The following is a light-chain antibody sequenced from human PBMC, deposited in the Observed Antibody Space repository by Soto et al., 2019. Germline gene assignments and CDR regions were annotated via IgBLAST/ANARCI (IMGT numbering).Light chain of an antibody. CDR3: QQFASYPLT. CDR1: QSINNN. CDR2: DAS. J-gene: IGKJ4*01. Sequence: IVMGKSPDTLSVSPGERATLSCRASQSINNNLAWYQQKPGQAPRLLVYDASNRATGIPDRFSGGGSGTDFTLTISRLEPEDFAVYYCQQFASYPLTFGGGTKVDIK. V-gene: IGKV3-20*01.